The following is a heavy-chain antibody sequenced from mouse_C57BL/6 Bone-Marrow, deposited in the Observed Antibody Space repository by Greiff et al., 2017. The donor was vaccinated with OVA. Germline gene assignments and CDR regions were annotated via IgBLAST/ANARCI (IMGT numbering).Heavy chain of an antibody. CDR3: ARREAYYYGTPYYFDY. V-gene: IGHV1-61*01. CDR1: GYTFTSYW. D-gene: IGHD1-1*01. CDR2: IYPSDSET. J-gene: IGHJ2*01. Sequence: QVQLQQPGAELVRPGSSVKLSFKASGYTFTSYWMDWVKQRPGQGLEWIGNIYPSDSETHYNQKFKDKATLTVDKSSSTAYMQLSSLTSEDSAVYYCARREAYYYGTPYYFDYWGQGTTLTVSS.